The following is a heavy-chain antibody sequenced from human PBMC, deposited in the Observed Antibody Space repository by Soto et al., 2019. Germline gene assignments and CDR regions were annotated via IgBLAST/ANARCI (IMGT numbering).Heavy chain of an antibody. CDR1: GGSFSGYY. CDR3: ARRYYDSFDY. D-gene: IGHD3-22*01. V-gene: IGHV4-34*01. J-gene: IGHJ4*02. Sequence: SETLSLTCAVYGGSFSGYYWSWIRQPPGKGLEWIGEINHSGSTNYNPSLKSRVTISVDTSKNQFSLKLSSVTAADTAVYYCARRYYDSFDYWGQGTLVTVSS. CDR2: INHSGST.